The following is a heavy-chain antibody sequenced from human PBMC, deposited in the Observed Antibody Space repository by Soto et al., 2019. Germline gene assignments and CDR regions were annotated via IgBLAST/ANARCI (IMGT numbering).Heavy chain of an antibody. J-gene: IGHJ4*02. Sequence: GGSLRLSCAASGFTFSSYAMSWVRQAPGKGLEWVSAISGSGGSTYYADSVKGRFTTSRDNSKNTLYLQMNSLRAEDTAVYYCAKADLFWGGYYADYWGQGTLVTVSS. CDR2: ISGSGGST. CDR1: GFTFSSYA. CDR3: AKADLFWGGYYADY. V-gene: IGHV3-23*01. D-gene: IGHD3-3*01.